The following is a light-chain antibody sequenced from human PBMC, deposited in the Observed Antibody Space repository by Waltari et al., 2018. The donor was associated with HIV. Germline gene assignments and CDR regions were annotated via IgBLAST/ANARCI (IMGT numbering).Light chain of an antibody. CDR3: CAYAGSTTYVI. CDR1: SSDVGGYNL. J-gene: IGLJ2*01. Sequence: QSALPQHASVSGAPGQSIPTSCTGTSSDVGGYNLVSWYQQHTGKAPKLMIYEVSKRPSGVSNRFSGSKSGNTASLTISGLQAEDEADYYCCAYAGSTTYVIFGGGTKLTVL. V-gene: IGLV2-23*02. CDR2: EVS.